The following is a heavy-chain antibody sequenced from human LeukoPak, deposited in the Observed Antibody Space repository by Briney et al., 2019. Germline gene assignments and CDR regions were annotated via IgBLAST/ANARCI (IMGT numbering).Heavy chain of an antibody. CDR2: ISGDGGST. D-gene: IGHD3-3*01. CDR1: GFTFSSYE. CDR3: AKDKHVYYDFWSGSRGLGY. J-gene: IGHJ4*02. V-gene: IGHV3-43*02. Sequence: GGSLRLSCAASGFTFSSYEMNWVRQAPGKGLEWVSLISGDGGSTYYADSVKGRFTISRDNGKNSLYLQMNSLRTEDTALYYCAKDKHVYYDFWSGSRGLGYWGQGTLVTVSS.